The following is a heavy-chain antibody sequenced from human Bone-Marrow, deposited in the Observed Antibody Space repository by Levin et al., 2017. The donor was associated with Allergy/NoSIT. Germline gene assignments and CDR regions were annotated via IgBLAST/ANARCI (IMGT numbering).Heavy chain of an antibody. J-gene: IGHJ6*02. D-gene: IGHD3-10*01. CDR1: RLTFNSYA. CDR3: ASFALGSLYYGLHV. CDR2: ISGSGGRT. Sequence: GASVKVSCVDSRLTFNSYAMSWVRQAPGKRLEWVSAISGSGGRTHYADSVKGRFTISRDNSKNTLYLEMNSLRADDTAVYYCASFALGSLYYGLHVWGQRSTVTVSS. V-gene: IGHV3-23*01.